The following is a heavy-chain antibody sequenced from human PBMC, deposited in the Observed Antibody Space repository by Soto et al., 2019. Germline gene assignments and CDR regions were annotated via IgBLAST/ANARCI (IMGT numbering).Heavy chain of an antibody. CDR3: AKDRIAVDGPESARIFDY. Sequence: GGSLRLSCAASGFTFSSYAMSWVRQAPGKGLEWVSAISGSGGSTYYADSVKGRFTISRDNSKNTLYLQMNSLRAEDTAVYYCAKDRIAVDGPESARIFDYWGQGTLVTVSS. CDR2: ISGSGGST. J-gene: IGHJ4*02. V-gene: IGHV3-23*01. CDR1: GFTFSSYA. D-gene: IGHD6-19*01.